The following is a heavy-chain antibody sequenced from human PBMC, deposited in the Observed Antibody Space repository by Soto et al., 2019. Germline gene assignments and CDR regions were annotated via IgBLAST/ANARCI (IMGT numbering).Heavy chain of an antibody. V-gene: IGHV1-18*04. J-gene: IGHJ4*02. Sequence: SGKVSCEASAYTLTSYGISWVRQAPGQGLEWMGWISAYNGNTNYAQKLQGRVTMTTDTSTSTAYMELRSLRSDDTAVYYCASSAGFCSGGSCYDYWGQGTLVTASS. CDR3: ASSAGFCSGGSCYDY. CDR2: ISAYNGNT. CDR1: AYTLTSYG. D-gene: IGHD2-15*01.